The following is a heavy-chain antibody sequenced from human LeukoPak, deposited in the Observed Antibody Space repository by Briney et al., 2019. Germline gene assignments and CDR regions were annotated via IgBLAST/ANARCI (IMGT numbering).Heavy chain of an antibody. V-gene: IGHV3-7*01. CDR2: IKQDGSEK. Sequence: GGSLRLSCAASGFTFSSYWMSWVRQAPGKGLEWVANIKQDGSEKYYVDSVKGRFTISRDNAKNSLYLQMNSLRAEDTAVYYCVSGGVGDYPTYYFDYWGQGTLVTVSS. D-gene: IGHD4-17*01. CDR3: VSGGVGDYPTYYFDY. CDR1: GFTFSSYW. J-gene: IGHJ4*02.